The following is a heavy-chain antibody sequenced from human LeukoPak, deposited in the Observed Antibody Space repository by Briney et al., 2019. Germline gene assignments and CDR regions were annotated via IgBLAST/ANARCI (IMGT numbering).Heavy chain of an antibody. Sequence: TGGSLRLSCAASGFTFSGSAMHWVRQASGKGLEWVGRIRSKANSYATAYAASVKGRFTISRDDSKNTAYLQMNSLKTEDTAVYYCTRPASGIAASRDAFDIWGQGTMVTVSS. CDR2: IRSKANSYAT. CDR1: GFTFSGSA. V-gene: IGHV3-73*01. D-gene: IGHD6-13*01. CDR3: TRPASGIAASRDAFDI. J-gene: IGHJ3*02.